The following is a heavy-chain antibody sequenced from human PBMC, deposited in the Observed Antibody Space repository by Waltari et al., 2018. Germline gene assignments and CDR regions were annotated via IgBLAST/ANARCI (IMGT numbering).Heavy chain of an antibody. CDR2: IYTSGST. Sequence: QVQLQESGPGLVKPSQTLSLTCTVSGGSISSGSYYWSWIRQPAGKGLEWIGRIYTSGSTNYNPSLKSRVTISVDTSKNQFSLKLSSVTAADTAVYYCARSRYDSSGYPLDYWGQGTLVTVSS. D-gene: IGHD3-22*01. J-gene: IGHJ4*02. CDR1: GGSISSGSYY. V-gene: IGHV4-61*02. CDR3: ARSRYDSSGYPLDY.